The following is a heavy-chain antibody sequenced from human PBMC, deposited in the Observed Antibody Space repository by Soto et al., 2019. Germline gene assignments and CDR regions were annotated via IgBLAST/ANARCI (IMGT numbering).Heavy chain of an antibody. CDR1: GYTFTSYA. CDR3: ARDAPTIFGVVITNWFDP. Sequence: GASVKVSCKASGYTFTSYAMHWVRQAPGQRLEWMGWINAGNGNTKYSQKFQGRVTITRDTSASTAYMELSSLRSEDTAVYYCARDAPTIFGVVITNWFDPWGQGTLVTVSS. D-gene: IGHD3-3*01. V-gene: IGHV1-3*01. CDR2: INAGNGNT. J-gene: IGHJ5*02.